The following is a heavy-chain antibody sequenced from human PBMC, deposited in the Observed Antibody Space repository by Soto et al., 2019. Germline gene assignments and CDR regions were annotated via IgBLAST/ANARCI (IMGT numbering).Heavy chain of an antibody. J-gene: IGHJ3*02. CDR3: AKTKWEHGRENASDK. D-gene: IGHD1-26*01. Sequence: PWGSLRLSCAASGFTFSSYGMHWVRQAPGKGLEWVAVISYDGSNKYYADSVKGRFTISGDNSKNTLYLQMNSLRAEDTAVYYCAKTKWEHGRENASDKWGKGIMVNVS. V-gene: IGHV3-30*18. CDR1: GFTFSSYG. CDR2: ISYDGSNK.